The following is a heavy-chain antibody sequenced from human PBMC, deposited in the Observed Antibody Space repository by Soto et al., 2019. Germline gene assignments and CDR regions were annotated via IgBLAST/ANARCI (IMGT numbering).Heavy chain of an antibody. CDR1: GYTFTSYG. Sequence: GASVKVSCEASGYTFTSYGISWVRQAPGQGLEWMGWISAYNGNTNYAQKLQGRVTSTTDTSTSTAYMELSSLRSDDTAVYYCARTYTNYNHFDFWGRGTLVTVSS. V-gene: IGHV1-18*01. J-gene: IGHJ4*02. CDR2: ISAYNGNT. D-gene: IGHD4-4*01. CDR3: ARTYTNYNHFDF.